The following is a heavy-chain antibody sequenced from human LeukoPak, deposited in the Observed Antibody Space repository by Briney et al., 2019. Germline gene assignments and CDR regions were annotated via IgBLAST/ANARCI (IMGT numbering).Heavy chain of an antibody. J-gene: IGHJ4*02. CDR1: GGSISSYY. CDR2: IYYSGST. Sequence: SETLSLNCTVSGGSISSYYWSWIRQPPGKGLEWIGYIYYSGSTNYNPSLKSRVTISVDTSKNQFSLKLSSVTAADTAVYYCASYDILTGFDYWGQGTLVTVSS. CDR3: ASYDILTGFDY. D-gene: IGHD3-9*01. V-gene: IGHV4-59*01.